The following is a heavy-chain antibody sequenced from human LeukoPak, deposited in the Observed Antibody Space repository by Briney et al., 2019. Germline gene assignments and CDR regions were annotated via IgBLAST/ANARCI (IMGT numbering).Heavy chain of an antibody. V-gene: IGHV4-61*02. CDR3: AREGGWRANYMDV. CDR1: GGSISSGSYY. D-gene: IGHD5-24*01. J-gene: IGHJ6*03. Sequence: PSETLSLTCTVSGGSISSGSYYWSWLRQPAGQGLEWIGRIYTSGSTNYNPSLKSRVTISVDTSKNQFSLKLISVTAADTAVYYCAREGGWRANYMDVWGKGTTVTVSS. CDR2: IYTSGST.